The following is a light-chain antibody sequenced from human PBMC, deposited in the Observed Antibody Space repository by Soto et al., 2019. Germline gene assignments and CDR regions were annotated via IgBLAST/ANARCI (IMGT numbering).Light chain of an antibody. CDR3: AAWEGSLTGVV. Sequence: QSVLTQPPSASGTPGQRVTISCSGSTSNIGSNTVTWYQQLPGTAPKLLIYRDNQRPSGVPDRFSGSKSGTSASLAISGLQSEDEADYYCAAWEGSLTGVVFGGGTQLTVL. CDR1: TSNIGSNT. J-gene: IGLJ2*01. V-gene: IGLV1-44*01. CDR2: RDN.